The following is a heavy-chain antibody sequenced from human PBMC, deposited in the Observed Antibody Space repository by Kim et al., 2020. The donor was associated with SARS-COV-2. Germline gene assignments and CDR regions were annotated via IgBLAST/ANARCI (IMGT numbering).Heavy chain of an antibody. D-gene: IGHD6-13*01. CDR3: ARDPSNSVGRHIFHDY. CDR2: ISCYDGKT. CDR1: GYSFTKHG. Sequence: ASVKVSCRASGYSFTKHGISWVRQAPGQGLEWMGWISCYDGKTNFAQTLQGRVTMTTDASTYTAYMELTGLRSDDTAVYYCARDPSNSVGRHIFHDYWGQGTLVTVSS. V-gene: IGHV1-18*01. J-gene: IGHJ4*02.